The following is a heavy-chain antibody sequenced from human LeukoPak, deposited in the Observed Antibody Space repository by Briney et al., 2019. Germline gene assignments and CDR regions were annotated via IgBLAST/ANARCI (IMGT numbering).Heavy chain of an antibody. Sequence: PGGSLRLSCAASGFTFSSYAMSWVRQAPGKGLEWVSGISGSGGSTYNADPVKGRFTISRDNSKNTLYLQMNSLRAEDTAVYYCAKAHMSEQWLVYFDNWGQGTLVTVSS. CDR1: GFTFSSYA. V-gene: IGHV3-23*01. D-gene: IGHD6-19*01. J-gene: IGHJ4*02. CDR2: ISGSGGST. CDR3: AKAHMSEQWLVYFDN.